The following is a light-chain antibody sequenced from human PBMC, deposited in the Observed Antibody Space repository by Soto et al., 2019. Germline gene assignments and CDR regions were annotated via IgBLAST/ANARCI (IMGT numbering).Light chain of an antibody. CDR3: CSYAGSSTFEV. CDR1: SSDVGSYNL. V-gene: IGLV2-23*02. Sequence: LTQPASVSWSPGQSITISCTGTSSDVGSYNLVSWYQQHPGKAPKLMIYEVSKRPSGVSNRFSGSKSGNTASLTISGLQAEDEADYYCCSYAGSSTFEVFGTGTKVTVL. CDR2: EVS. J-gene: IGLJ1*01.